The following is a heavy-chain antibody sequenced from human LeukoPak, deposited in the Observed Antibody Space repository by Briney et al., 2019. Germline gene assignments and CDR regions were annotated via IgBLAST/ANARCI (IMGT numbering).Heavy chain of an antibody. Sequence: GGSLRPSCAASGFTFSDYYMSWIRQAPGKGLEWVSYISSSGSTIYYADSVKGRFTISRDNAKNSLYLQMNSLRAEDTAVYYCARDRSRYSGWFDPWGQGTLVTVSS. V-gene: IGHV3-11*01. D-gene: IGHD6-13*01. CDR3: ARDRSRYSGWFDP. CDR2: ISSSGSTI. J-gene: IGHJ5*02. CDR1: GFTFSDYY.